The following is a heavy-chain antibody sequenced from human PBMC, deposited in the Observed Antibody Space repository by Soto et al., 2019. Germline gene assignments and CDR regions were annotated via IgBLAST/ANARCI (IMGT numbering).Heavy chain of an antibody. J-gene: IGHJ4*02. CDR1: GFTFSNYA. CDR3: AFQGDIGTS. CDR2: ISASGGST. V-gene: IGHV3-23*01. Sequence: GGSLRLSCTASGFTFSNYAMNWVRQAPGKGLEWVSAISASGGSTYYADSVKGRFTISRDNSKNTLFLQVSSLGVEDAAVYYCAFQGDIGTSWGQGTLSTLSS. D-gene: IGHD2-15*01.